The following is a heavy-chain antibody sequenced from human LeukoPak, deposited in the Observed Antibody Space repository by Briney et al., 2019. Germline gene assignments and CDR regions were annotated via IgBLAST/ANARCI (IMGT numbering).Heavy chain of an antibody. CDR1: GLTASHNVNNA. J-gene: IGHJ6*02. CDR2: ITTSGST. Sequence: GGSLRLSCAASGLTASHNVNNAMSWVRHAPGKGLEWVSGITTSGSTYYADSVKGRFTISRENSNNTLYLHMDSLRAEDTAVYYCAKAPVWYYYYGLDVWGQGTTVTV. CDR3: AKAPVWYYYYGLDV. V-gene: IGHV3-23*01. D-gene: IGHD2-21*01.